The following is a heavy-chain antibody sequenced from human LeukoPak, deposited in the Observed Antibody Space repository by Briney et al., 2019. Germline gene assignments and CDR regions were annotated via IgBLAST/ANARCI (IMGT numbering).Heavy chain of an antibody. J-gene: IGHJ6*02. CDR2: FDHDDGAT. Sequence: ASVKVSCKVSGYTITDLSMHWVRQPPGKGLEWMGGFDHDDGATTSAQKFQGRVIMTEDTSTDTAYMELSSLRSEDTAVYYCARDSGAYYYGSGSDYYGMDVWGQGTTVTVSS. CDR1: GYTITDLS. CDR3: ARDSGAYYYGSGSDYYGMDV. V-gene: IGHV1-24*01. D-gene: IGHD3-10*01.